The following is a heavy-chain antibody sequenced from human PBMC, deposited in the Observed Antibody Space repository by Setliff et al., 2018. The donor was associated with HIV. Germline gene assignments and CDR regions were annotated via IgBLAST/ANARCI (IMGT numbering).Heavy chain of an antibody. CDR2: MNTDGSST. J-gene: IGHJ4*02. CDR1: GFTFSSYW. V-gene: IGHV3-74*01. CDR3: ARAHDNHDSSGYSHDS. D-gene: IGHD3-22*01. Sequence: PGGSLRLSCAASGFTFSSYWMHWVRQAPGKGLVWVFGMNTDGSSTRYADSVKGRFTISRDNAKNMLYLQMNSLSADDTAVYYCARAHDNHDSSGYSHDSWGQGSLVTVSS.